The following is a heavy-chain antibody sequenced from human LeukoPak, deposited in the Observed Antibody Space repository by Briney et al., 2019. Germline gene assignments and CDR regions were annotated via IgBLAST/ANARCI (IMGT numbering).Heavy chain of an antibody. CDR2: ISSGGRDI. CDR3: APWMHLWLGNEY. V-gene: IGHV3-21*01. CDR1: GFTFSAYT. J-gene: IGHJ4*02. D-gene: IGHD5-18*01. Sequence: GGSLRLSCAASGFTFSAYTMNWVRQAPGKGLEWVSSISSGGRDIYYADSLKGRFTISRDNARNSLYLQMNSLRAEDTAVYYCAPWMHLWLGNEYWAQGPLATVP.